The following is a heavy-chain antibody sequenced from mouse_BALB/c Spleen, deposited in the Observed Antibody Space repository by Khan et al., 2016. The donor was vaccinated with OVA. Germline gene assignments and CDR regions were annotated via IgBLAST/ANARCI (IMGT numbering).Heavy chain of an antibody. V-gene: IGHV9-3-1*01. CDR1: GFTFTNYG. D-gene: IGHD2-14*01. Sequence: QIQLVQSGPELKKPGETVQISCKASGFTFTNYGMNWVRQAPGKGLKWMGWINTYTGEPTFTDDFKGRFAFSLETSASTAYLQINSLKNEDTATXVCARVGYNGTMDFWGQGTSVTVSS. CDR3: ARVGYNGTMDF. J-gene: IGHJ4*01. CDR2: INTYTGEP.